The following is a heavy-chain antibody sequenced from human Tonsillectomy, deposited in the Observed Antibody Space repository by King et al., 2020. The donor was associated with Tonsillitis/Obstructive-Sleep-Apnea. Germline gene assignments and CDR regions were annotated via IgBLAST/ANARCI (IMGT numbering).Heavy chain of an antibody. Sequence: QLQESGPGLVKPSETLSLTCTVSGGSLSTSSYYWGWIRQPPGKGLELIGSIYYNGNTYYNPSLESRVTISVDTSKNQFSLNLGSVTAADTAVYYCASPNCGSTSCYNFDYWGQGSLVTVSS. CDR2: IYYNGNT. CDR1: GGSLSTSSYY. CDR3: ASPNCGSTSCYNFDY. J-gene: IGHJ4*02. D-gene: IGHD2-2*02. V-gene: IGHV4-39*01.